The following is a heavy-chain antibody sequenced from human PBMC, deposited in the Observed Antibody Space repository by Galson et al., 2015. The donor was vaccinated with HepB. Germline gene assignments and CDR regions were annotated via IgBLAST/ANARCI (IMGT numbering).Heavy chain of an antibody. D-gene: IGHD2-15*01. V-gene: IGHV1-69*05. Sequence: SVKVSCKASGCTFSSYSISWVRQAPGQGLEWMGGIIPIFGTANYAQKFQGRVTMTTDESTSTAYMELSSLRSEDTAVYYCARIDCSGGTCRVGSNGSWGQGTLVTVSS. CDR2: IIPIFGTA. CDR3: ARIDCSGGTCRVGSNGS. J-gene: IGHJ5*02. CDR1: GCTFSSYS.